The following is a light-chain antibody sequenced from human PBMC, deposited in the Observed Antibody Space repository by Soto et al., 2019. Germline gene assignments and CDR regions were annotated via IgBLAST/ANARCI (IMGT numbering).Light chain of an antibody. V-gene: IGKV3-11*01. Sequence: EVVLTQSPVTLSLSPGEIATLSCRASQSFRGLLAWYQQKPGQAPRLLIYDAYNRATGIPPRFSCSGSGTDFTLTISSLETEDSAVYYCQQRHMWPITFGQGTRLEIK. CDR1: QSFRGL. CDR2: DAY. CDR3: QQRHMWPIT. J-gene: IGKJ5*01.